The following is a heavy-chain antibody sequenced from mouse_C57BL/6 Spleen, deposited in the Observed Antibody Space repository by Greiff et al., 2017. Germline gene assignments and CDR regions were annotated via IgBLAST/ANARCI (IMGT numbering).Heavy chain of an antibody. CDR3: ARAVYGSSYGY. V-gene: IGHV1-39*01. CDR2: INPNYGTT. D-gene: IGHD1-1*01. Sequence: EVQLQQSGPELVKPGASVKLSCTASGYSFTDYNMNWVNQSNGKSLEWIGVINPNYGTTSYNQKFKGKATLTVDQSSSTSYMQLNSLTSEDSAVYYCARAVYGSSYGYWGQGTTLTVSS. J-gene: IGHJ2*01. CDR1: GYSFTDYN.